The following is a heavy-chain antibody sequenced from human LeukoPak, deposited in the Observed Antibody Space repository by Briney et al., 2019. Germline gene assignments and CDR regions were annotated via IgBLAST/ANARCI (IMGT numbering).Heavy chain of an antibody. CDR1: GFTFSSYA. D-gene: IGHD2-2*03. CDR2: ISYDGSNK. Sequence: PGRSLRLSCAASGFTFSSYAMHWVRQAPGKGLEWVAVISYDGSNKYYADSVKGRFTISRDNSKNTLYLQMNSLIAEDTAVYYCARDPLCSGYCSSTSCYCFDYWGQGTLVTVSS. CDR3: ARDPLCSGYCSSTSCYCFDY. V-gene: IGHV3-30*04. J-gene: IGHJ4*02.